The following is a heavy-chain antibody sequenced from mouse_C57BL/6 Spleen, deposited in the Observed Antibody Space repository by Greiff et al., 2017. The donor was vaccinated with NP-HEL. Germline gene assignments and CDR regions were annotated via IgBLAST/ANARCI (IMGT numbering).Heavy chain of an antibody. CDR2: IDPSDSYT. CDR1: GYTFTSYW. CDR3: ARCYYGNYSAMDY. V-gene: IGHV1-59*01. Sequence: VQLQQPGAELVRPGTSVKLSCKASGYTFTSYWMHWVKQRPGQGLEWIGVIDPSDSYTNYNQKFKGKATLTVDTSSSTAYMQLSSLTSEDSAVYYCARCYYGNYSAMDYWGQGTSVTVSS. J-gene: IGHJ4*01. D-gene: IGHD2-1*01.